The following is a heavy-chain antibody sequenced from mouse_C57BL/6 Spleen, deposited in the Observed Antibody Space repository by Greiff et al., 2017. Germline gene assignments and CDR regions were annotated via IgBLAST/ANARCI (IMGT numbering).Heavy chain of an antibody. V-gene: IGHV3-6*01. Sequence: EVKLMESGPGLVKPSQSLSLTCSVTGYSITSGYYWNWIRQFPGNKLEWMGYISYDGSNNYNPSLKNRISITRDTSKNQFFLKLNSVTTEDTATYYCARVYYGSGGYAMDYWGQGTSVTVSS. J-gene: IGHJ4*01. CDR2: ISYDGSN. CDR3: ARVYYGSGGYAMDY. CDR1: GYSITSGYY. D-gene: IGHD1-1*01.